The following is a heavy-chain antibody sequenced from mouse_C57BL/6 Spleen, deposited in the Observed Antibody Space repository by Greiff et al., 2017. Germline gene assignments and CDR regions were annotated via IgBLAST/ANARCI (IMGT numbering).Heavy chain of an antibody. V-gene: IGHV5-17*01. Sequence: EVMLVESGGGLVKPGGSLKLSCAASGFTFSDYGMHWVRQAPEKGLEWVAYISSGSITIYYADTVKGRFTISRDNAKNTLFLQMTSLRSEDTAMYYCARPTVVASFDYWGQGTTLTVSS. D-gene: IGHD1-1*01. CDR1: GFTFSDYG. CDR3: ARPTVVASFDY. CDR2: ISSGSITI. J-gene: IGHJ2*01.